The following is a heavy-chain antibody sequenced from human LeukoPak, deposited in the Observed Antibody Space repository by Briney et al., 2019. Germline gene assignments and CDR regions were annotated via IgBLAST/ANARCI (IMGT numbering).Heavy chain of an antibody. Sequence: GGSLRLSCTASGFTFGDYAMSWFRQAPGKGLEWVSAISGSGGSTYYADSVKGRFTISRDNSKNTLYLQMNSLRAEDTAVYYCAKDPTTVVTTLLDYWGQGTLVTVSS. D-gene: IGHD4-23*01. V-gene: IGHV3-23*01. CDR3: AKDPTTVVTTLLDY. CDR2: ISGSGGST. CDR1: GFTFGDYA. J-gene: IGHJ4*02.